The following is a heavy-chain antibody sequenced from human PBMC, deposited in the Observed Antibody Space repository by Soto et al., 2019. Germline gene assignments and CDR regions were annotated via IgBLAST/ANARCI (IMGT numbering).Heavy chain of an antibody. CDR3: ARGVSGWSPFDV. CDR2: INPKSGVT. Sequence: QVQLVQSGAELKKPGASVKVSCKASGYTFTDYYVHWLRQDPGQGLEWMGWINPKSGVTHYAQKFQGWVTLTRDTSVSTAYMELNRLKSDDMAVFFCARGVSGWSPFDVWGQGTLVTVSS. J-gene: IGHJ4*02. CDR1: GYTFTDYY. D-gene: IGHD6-19*01. V-gene: IGHV1-2*04.